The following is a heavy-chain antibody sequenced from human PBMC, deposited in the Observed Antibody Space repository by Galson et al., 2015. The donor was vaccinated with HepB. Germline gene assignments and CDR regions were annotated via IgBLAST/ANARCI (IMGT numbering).Heavy chain of an antibody. Sequence: SLRLSCAASGFTVSSNYMSWVRQAPGKGLEWVSVIYSGGSTYYADSVKGRFTISRDNSKNTLYLQMNSLRAEDTAVYYCARGGSHYYYYMAVWGKGTTVTVSS. D-gene: IGHD3-10*01. CDR2: IYSGGST. CDR1: GFTVSSNY. CDR3: ARGGSHYYYYMAV. J-gene: IGHJ6*03. V-gene: IGHV3-66*01.